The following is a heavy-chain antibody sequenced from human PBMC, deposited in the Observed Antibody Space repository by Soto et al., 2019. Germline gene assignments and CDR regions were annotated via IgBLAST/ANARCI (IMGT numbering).Heavy chain of an antibody. J-gene: IGHJ4*02. CDR1: GFTFSSYA. CDR3: ARDQGSSSSLDY. D-gene: IGHD6-13*01. V-gene: IGHV3-30-3*01. CDR2: ISYDGSNK. Sequence: QVQLVESGGGVVQPGRSLRLSCAASGFTFSSYAMHWVRQAPGKGLEWVAVISYDGSNKYYADSVKGRFTISRDNSKNTLYLQMNSLSAEDTAVYYCARDQGSSSSLDYWGQGTLVTVSS.